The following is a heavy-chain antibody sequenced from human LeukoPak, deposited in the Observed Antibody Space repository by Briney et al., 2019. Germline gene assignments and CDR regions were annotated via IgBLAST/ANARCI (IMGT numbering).Heavy chain of an antibody. J-gene: IGHJ4*02. Sequence: PVGSLRLSRAASGFTFSNAWISWVRQAPGKGREWVGRIKSKTDGGTTDYAAPVKGRFTISRDDSKNTLYLQINSLKTEDTVFYCCSAVCAGEIFDYWGQGTLVTVSS. V-gene: IGHV3-15*01. D-gene: IGHD4-17*01. CDR2: IKSKTDGGTT. CDR1: GFTFSNAW. CDR3: SAVCAGEIFDY.